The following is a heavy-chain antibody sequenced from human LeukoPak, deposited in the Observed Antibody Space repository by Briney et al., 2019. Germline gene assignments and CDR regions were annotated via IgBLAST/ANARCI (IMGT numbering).Heavy chain of an antibody. CDR1: GFTFSSYW. V-gene: IGHV3-74*01. Sequence: PGRSLRLSCAASGFTFSSYWMHWVRHAPGKGLVWVSRINSDGSSTSYADSVKGRFTISRDNAKNTLYLQMNSLRAEDTAVYYCARVVNYYGSGSYSFDYWGQGTLVTVSS. D-gene: IGHD3-10*01. CDR3: ARVVNYYGSGSYSFDY. J-gene: IGHJ4*02. CDR2: INSDGSST.